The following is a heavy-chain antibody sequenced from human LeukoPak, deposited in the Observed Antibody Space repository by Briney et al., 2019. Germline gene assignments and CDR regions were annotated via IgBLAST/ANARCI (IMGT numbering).Heavy chain of an antibody. CDR2: IYWNDDK. V-gene: IGHV2-5*01. Sequence: ESGPTLVKPTQTLTLTCTFSGFSLSTSGVGVGWIRQPPGKALEWLALIYWNDDKRYSPSLKSRLTITKDTSKNQVVLTMTNMDPVDTATYYCAHRPGELLYRSYWYFDLWGRGTLVTVSS. J-gene: IGHJ2*01. CDR1: GFSLSTSGVG. D-gene: IGHD3-10*01. CDR3: AHRPGELLYRSYWYFDL.